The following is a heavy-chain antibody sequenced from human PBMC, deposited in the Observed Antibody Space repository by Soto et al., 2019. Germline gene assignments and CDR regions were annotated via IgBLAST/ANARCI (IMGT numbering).Heavy chain of an antibody. J-gene: IGHJ3*02. D-gene: IGHD3-9*01. Sequence: PGGSLRLSCAASGFTFSSYAMSWVRQAPGKGLEWVSAISGSGGSTYYADSVKGRFTISRDNSKNTLYLQMNSLRAEDTAVYYCAKNAMGYYDILTGYSFGALDIWGQGTMVTVSS. CDR2: ISGSGGST. V-gene: IGHV3-23*01. CDR1: GFTFSSYA. CDR3: AKNAMGYYDILTGYSFGALDI.